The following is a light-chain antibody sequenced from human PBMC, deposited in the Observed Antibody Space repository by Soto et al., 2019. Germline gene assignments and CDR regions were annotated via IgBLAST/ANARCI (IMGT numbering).Light chain of an antibody. CDR2: DVI. CDR3: SSYAGSNTWV. J-gene: IGLJ3*02. V-gene: IGLV2-8*01. CDR1: SSDVGGYDY. Sequence: QSVLTQPPSASGSPGQSVTISCTGTSSDVGGYDYVSWFQQHPDKAPKLIIYDVIKRPSGVPDRFSGSKSVNTASLTVSGLQAEDEADYYCSSYAGSNTWVFGGGTKLTVL.